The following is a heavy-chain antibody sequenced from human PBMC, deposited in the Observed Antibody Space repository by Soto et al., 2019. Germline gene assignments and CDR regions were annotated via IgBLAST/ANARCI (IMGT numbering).Heavy chain of an antibody. CDR3: ARFRGSYGMDV. CDR1: GGTFSSYT. CDR2: ITPILGIA. D-gene: IGHD3-10*01. V-gene: IGHV1-69*02. J-gene: IGHJ6*02. Sequence: GASVKVSCKASGGTFSSYTISWVRQAPGQGLEWMGRITPILGIANYAQKFQGRVTITADKSTSTAYMELSSLRSEDTAVYYCARFRGSYGMDVWGQGTTVTVSS.